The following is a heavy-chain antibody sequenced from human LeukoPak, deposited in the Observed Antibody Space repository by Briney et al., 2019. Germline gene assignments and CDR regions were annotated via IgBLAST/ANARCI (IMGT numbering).Heavy chain of an antibody. CDR1: GFTFSSYS. D-gene: IGHD6-13*01. J-gene: IGHJ5*02. Sequence: GGSLRLSCAASGFTFSSYSMNWVRQAPGKGLEWVSSISSSSSYIYYAASVKGRFTISRDNAKNSLYLQMNSLRAEDTAVYYCAREDLYSSSWYGLNWFDRWGQGTLVTVSS. CDR3: AREDLYSSSWYGLNWFDR. CDR2: ISSSSSYI. V-gene: IGHV3-21*01.